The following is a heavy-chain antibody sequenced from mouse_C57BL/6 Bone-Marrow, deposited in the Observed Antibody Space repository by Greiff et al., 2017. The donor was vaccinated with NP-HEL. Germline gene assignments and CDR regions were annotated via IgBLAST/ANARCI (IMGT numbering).Heavy chain of an antibody. D-gene: IGHD1-1*01. CDR2: IDPNRGGT. CDR1: GYTFTGYW. V-gene: IGHV1-72*01. J-gene: IGHJ1*03. CDR3: ARYYYGSRGWYFDV. Sequence: QVQLQQPGADLVKPGASVKLSCKASGYTFTGYWRHWVKQGPGRGLGGIGRIDPNRGGTKLNEKFKTKATLTVDKPSSTAYMQLSSLTSEDSAVYYCARYYYGSRGWYFDVWGTGTTVTVSS.